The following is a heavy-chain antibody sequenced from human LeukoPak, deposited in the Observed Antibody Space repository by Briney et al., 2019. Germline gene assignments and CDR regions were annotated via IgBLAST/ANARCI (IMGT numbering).Heavy chain of an antibody. CDR3: ARGRGMDV. V-gene: IGHV3-48*03. J-gene: IGHJ6*02. Sequence: GSLRLSCAASGFTFSSYEMNWVRQAPGKGLEWVSYISGSGITIYYADSVRGRITISRDNAKNSLYLQMNSLRAEDTAVYYCARGRGMDVWGQGTTVTVSS. CDR1: GFTFSSYE. CDR2: ISGSGITI.